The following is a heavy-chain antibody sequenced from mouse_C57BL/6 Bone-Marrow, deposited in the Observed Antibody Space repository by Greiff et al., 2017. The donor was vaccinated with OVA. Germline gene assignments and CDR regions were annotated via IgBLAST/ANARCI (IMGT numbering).Heavy chain of an antibody. Sequence: QVQLKQPGAELVKPGASVKMSCKASGYTFTSYLITWVKQRPGQGLEWIGDIYPGSGSTNYNEKFKSKATLTVDTSSSTAYMQLSSLTSEDSAVYYCASLDSSGYYAMDYWGQGTSVTVSS. CDR3: ASLDSSGYYAMDY. J-gene: IGHJ4*01. V-gene: IGHV1-55*01. D-gene: IGHD3-2*02. CDR2: IYPGSGST. CDR1: GYTFTSYL.